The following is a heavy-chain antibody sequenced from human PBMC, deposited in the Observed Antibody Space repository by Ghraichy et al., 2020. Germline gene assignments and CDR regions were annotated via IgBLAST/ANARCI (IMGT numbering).Heavy chain of an antibody. J-gene: IGHJ6*02. CDR2: ISWNSGSI. V-gene: IGHV3-9*01. CDR1: GFTFDDYA. CDR3: AKGQDGYNNLMDV. D-gene: IGHD5-24*01. Sequence: GGSLRLSCAASGFTFDDYAMHWVRQAPGKGLEWVSGISWNSGSIGYADSVKGRFTISRDNAKNSLYLQMNSLRAEDTALYYCAKGQDGYNNLMDVWGQGTTVTVSS.